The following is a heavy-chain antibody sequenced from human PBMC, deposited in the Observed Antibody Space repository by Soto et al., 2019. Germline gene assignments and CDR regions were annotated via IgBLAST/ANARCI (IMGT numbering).Heavy chain of an antibody. V-gene: IGHV4-34*01. CDR3: ARVRLPFTIFGVVLPGDAFDI. J-gene: IGHJ3*02. CDR2: INHSGST. Sequence: PSETLSLTCAVYGGSFSGYYWSWIRQPPGKGLEWIGEINHSGSTNYNPSLKSRVTISVDTSKNQFSLKLSSVTAADTAVYYCARVRLPFTIFGVVLPGDAFDIWGQGTMVTVSS. D-gene: IGHD3-3*01. CDR1: GGSFSGYY.